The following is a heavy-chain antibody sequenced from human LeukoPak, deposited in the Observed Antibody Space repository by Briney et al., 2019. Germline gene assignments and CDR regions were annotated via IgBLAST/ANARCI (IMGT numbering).Heavy chain of an antibody. CDR2: VNHSGST. D-gene: IGHD3-3*01. J-gene: IGHJ4*02. CDR3: ARGSGYYFSFDY. Sequence: SETLSLTCAVYGGSFSGYYWSWIRQPPGKGLEWIGEVNHSGSTNYNPSLKSLVTISVDSSKNQFSLKLSSVTAADTAVYYCARGSGYYFSFDYWGQGTLVTVSS. CDR1: GGSFSGYY. V-gene: IGHV4-34*01.